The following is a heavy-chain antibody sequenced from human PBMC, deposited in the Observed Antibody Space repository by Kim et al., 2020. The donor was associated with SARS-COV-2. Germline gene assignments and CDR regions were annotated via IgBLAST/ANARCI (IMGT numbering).Heavy chain of an antibody. D-gene: IGHD3-22*01. CDR1: GFTFDDYA. Sequence: GGSLRLSCAASGFTFDDYAMHWVRQAPGKGLEWVSGISWNSGSIGYADSVKGRFTISRDNAKNSLYLQMNSLRAEDTALYYCAKDTGYYYDSSGSWFDPWGQGTLVTVSS. CDR2: ISWNSGSI. V-gene: IGHV3-9*01. J-gene: IGHJ5*02. CDR3: AKDTGYYYDSSGSWFDP.